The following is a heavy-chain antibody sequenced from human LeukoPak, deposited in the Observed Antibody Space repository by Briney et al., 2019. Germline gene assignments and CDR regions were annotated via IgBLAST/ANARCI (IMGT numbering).Heavy chain of an antibody. CDR3: ARDTSITYYCYGMDV. J-gene: IGHJ6*02. D-gene: IGHD1-14*01. V-gene: IGHV1-2*02. CDR2: INPNSGGT. Sequence: ASVKVSCKASGYTFTGYYMHWVRQAPGQGLEWMGWINPNSGGTNYAQKFQGRVTMTRDTSISTAYMELSRLRSDDTAVYYCARDTSITYYCYGMDVWGQGTTVTVSS. CDR1: GYTFTGYY.